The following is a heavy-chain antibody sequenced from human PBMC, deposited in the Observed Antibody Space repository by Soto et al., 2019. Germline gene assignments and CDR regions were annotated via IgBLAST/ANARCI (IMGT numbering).Heavy chain of an antibody. D-gene: IGHD3-22*01. Sequence: EVQLLESGGDLIQPGGSLRLSCAASGFTFSSYAMSWVRQARGKGLGWVSAISSSGVSTFYADSVKGRFTISRDNSRNTLYLQMNSLRAEDTAIYYCAKYQPMTQPRPYFDYWGQGTLVTVSS. CDR2: ISSSGVST. CDR1: GFTFSSYA. V-gene: IGHV3-23*01. J-gene: IGHJ4*02. CDR3: AKYQPMTQPRPYFDY.